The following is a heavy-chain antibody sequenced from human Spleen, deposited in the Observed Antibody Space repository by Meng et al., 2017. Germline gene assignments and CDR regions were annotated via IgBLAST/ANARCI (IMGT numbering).Heavy chain of an antibody. CDR2: INHRGST. J-gene: IGHJ4*02. V-gene: IGHV4-4*02. CDR1: GGSRSSSTW. CDR3: ARKDTAMVMWDY. D-gene: IGHD5-18*01. Sequence: VQLQKSGPGLLEPAPTLSPTSAVSGGSRSSSTWWSWVLQPPREGLEWIGEINHRGSTTYNPSLKSRVTISVDNSKNQFSLKLSTVTAADTAVYYCARKDTAMVMWDYWGQGTLVTVSS.